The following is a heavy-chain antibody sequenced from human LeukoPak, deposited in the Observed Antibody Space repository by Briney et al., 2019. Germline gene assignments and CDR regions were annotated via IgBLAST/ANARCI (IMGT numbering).Heavy chain of an antibody. V-gene: IGHV1-8*03. Sequence: ASVKVSCKASGYTFTSYDINWVRQTTGQGLEWMGWMNPNSGNTGYAQKFQGRVTITRNTSISTAYMELGSLRSEDTAVYYCARHQVPRYYYDSSGYYGRAYFDYWGQGALVTVSS. CDR3: ARHQVPRYYYDSSGYYGRAYFDY. D-gene: IGHD3-22*01. CDR1: GYTFTSYD. CDR2: MNPNSGNT. J-gene: IGHJ4*02.